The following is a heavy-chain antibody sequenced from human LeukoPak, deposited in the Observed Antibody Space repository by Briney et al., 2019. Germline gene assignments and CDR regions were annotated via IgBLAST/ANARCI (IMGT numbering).Heavy chain of an antibody. Sequence: GGSLRLSCATSGFTVSSNYMSWVRQAPGKGLEWVSVIYDSGTTYYADSVKGRFLIFRDTSKNTVDLQMNSLRAEDTAVYYCAKEMRVAARTKALDYWGQGTLVTVSS. CDR2: IYDSGTT. CDR1: GFTVSSNY. V-gene: IGHV3-66*03. D-gene: IGHD6-6*01. J-gene: IGHJ4*02. CDR3: AKEMRVAARTKALDY.